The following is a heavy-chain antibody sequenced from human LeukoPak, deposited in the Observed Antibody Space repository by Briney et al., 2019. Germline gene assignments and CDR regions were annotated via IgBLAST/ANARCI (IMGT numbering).Heavy chain of an antibody. CDR1: GGSISSSS. D-gene: IGHD3-10*01. CDR3: ARVYGSEIDY. V-gene: IGHV3-30*03. CDR2: ISFDGNDK. J-gene: IGHJ4*02. Sequence: LSLTCTVSGGSISSSSYYWGWIRQPPGKGLEWVTLISFDGNDKKYADSVKGRFTVSRDNSRNTLFLQMNSLRPEDTAVYYCARVYGSEIDYWGQGTLVTVSS.